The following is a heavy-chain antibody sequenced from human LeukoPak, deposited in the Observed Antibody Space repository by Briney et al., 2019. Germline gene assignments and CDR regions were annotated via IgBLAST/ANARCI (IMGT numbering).Heavy chain of an antibody. D-gene: IGHD3-22*01. J-gene: IGHJ4*02. Sequence: GGSLRLSCAASGFTFSSYAMSWVRQAPGKGLEWVSAISGSGGSTYYADSVKGRFTISRDNSKNTLYLRMNSLRAEDTAVYYCAKEPDSSGYYYLGFDYWGQGTLVTVSS. CDR2: ISGSGGST. V-gene: IGHV3-23*01. CDR3: AKEPDSSGYYYLGFDY. CDR1: GFTFSSYA.